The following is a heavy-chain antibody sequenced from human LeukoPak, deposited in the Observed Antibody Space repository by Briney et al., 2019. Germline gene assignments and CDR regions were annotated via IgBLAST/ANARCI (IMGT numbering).Heavy chain of an antibody. J-gene: IGHJ4*02. D-gene: IGHD3-22*01. V-gene: IGHV3-7*01. CDR2: IKQDGSEK. CDR1: GFTFSSYW. Sequence: GGSLRLSCAASGFTFSSYWMSWVRQAPGKGLEWVADIKQDGSEKYYVDSVKGRFTISRDNAKNSLYLQMNSLRAEDTAVYYCARVEYYYDSSGYYPHFDYWGQGTLVTVSS. CDR3: ARVEYYYDSSGYYPHFDY.